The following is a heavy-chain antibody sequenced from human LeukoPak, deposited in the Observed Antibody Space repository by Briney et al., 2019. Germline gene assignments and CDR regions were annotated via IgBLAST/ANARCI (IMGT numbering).Heavy chain of an antibody. CDR2: IYTSGST. V-gene: IGHV4-4*07. CDR1: GGSISSYY. D-gene: IGHD6-19*01. J-gene: IGHJ4*02. CDR3: ARDGIAVAGTVTFDY. Sequence: AETLTLTCTVSGGSISSYYWRWIRQPAGKGLEWIGRIYTSGSTNYNPSLKSRITISNDKSKNQFPMKLSSVTAADTAVYYCARDGIAVAGTVTFDYWGQGTLVTVSS.